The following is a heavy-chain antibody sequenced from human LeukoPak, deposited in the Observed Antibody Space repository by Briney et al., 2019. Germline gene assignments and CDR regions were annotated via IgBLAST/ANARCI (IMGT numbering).Heavy chain of an antibody. D-gene: IGHD6-19*01. CDR1: GFTFSSYS. J-gene: IGHJ4*02. CDR3: ARDKNWAVAGFDY. Sequence: PGGSLRLSCAASGFTFSSYSMNWVRQAPGKGLEWVSSISSSSSYIYYADSVKGRFTISGDNAKNSLYLQMNSLRAEDTAVYYCARDKNWAVAGFDYWGQGTLVTVSS. CDR2: ISSSSSYI. V-gene: IGHV3-21*01.